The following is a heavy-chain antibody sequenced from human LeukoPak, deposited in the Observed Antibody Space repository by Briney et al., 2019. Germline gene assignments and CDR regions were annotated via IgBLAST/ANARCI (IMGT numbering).Heavy chain of an antibody. CDR1: GGTFSSYA. D-gene: IGHD1-26*01. V-gene: IGHV1-69*04. CDR3: ARVPFTGIVGATCFDY. CDR2: IIPILGIA. Sequence: SVKVSCKASGGTFSSYAISWVRQAPGQGLEWMGRIIPILGIANYAQKFQGRVTITADKSTSTAYMELSSLRSEDTAVYYCARVPFTGIVGATCFDYWGQGTLVTVSS. J-gene: IGHJ4*02.